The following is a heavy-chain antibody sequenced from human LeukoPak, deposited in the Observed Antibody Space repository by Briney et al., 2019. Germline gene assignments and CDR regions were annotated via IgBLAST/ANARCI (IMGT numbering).Heavy chain of an antibody. Sequence: GGSLRLSCAASGFTFSSDAMSWGRQAPGKGLEWVSTISGSGGSTYYADSVKGRFTISRDNSKNTLYLQMNSLRAEDRAVYYCAKDEQGALYYGMDVWGKGTTVTVSS. V-gene: IGHV3-23*01. J-gene: IGHJ6*04. CDR2: ISGSGGST. CDR1: GFTFSSDA. D-gene: IGHD1/OR15-1a*01. CDR3: AKDEQGALYYGMDV.